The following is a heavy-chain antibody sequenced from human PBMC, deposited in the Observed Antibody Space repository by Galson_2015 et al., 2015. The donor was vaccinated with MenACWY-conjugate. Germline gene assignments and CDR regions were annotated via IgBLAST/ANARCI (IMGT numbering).Heavy chain of an antibody. Sequence: CAISGDSVSSKSVAWNWIRQSPSRGLEWLGRTYYRSKWFNDYAMSVKSRITISPDTSKNQFSLQLNSVTPEETAVYYCARWGPAGTSDYWGQGTLVTVSS. J-gene: IGHJ4*02. CDR3: ARWGPAGTSDY. CDR1: GDSVSSKSVA. CDR2: TYYRSKWFN. D-gene: IGHD6-13*01. V-gene: IGHV6-1*01.